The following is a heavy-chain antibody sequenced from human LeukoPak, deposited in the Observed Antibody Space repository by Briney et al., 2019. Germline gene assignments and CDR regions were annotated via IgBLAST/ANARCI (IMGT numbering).Heavy chain of an antibody. CDR3: ASANYYGSGSYRRPLDY. CDR1: GFTFSSYA. CDR2: ISYDGSNK. V-gene: IGHV3-30*04. J-gene: IGHJ4*02. Sequence: PGRSLRLSCAASGFTFSSYATHWVRQAPGKGLEWVAVISYDGSNKYYADSVKGRFTISRDNFKNTLYLQMNSLRAEDTAVYYCASANYYGSGSYRRPLDYWGQGTLVTVSS. D-gene: IGHD3-10*01.